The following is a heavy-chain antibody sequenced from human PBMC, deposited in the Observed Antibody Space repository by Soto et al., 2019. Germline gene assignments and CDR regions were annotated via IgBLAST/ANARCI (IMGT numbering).Heavy chain of an antibody. CDR3: VRDFGGPLDP. V-gene: IGHV3-74*01. Sequence: GXLRLSCDASVFTFGNYAMSWVSRAPGKGLVWVSRMNIEGRDTKYADSVKGRFTISRDHAKNTLYLQMNNLRVEDTALYYCVRDFGGPLDPWGRGTTVTVPS. J-gene: IGHJ6*02. D-gene: IGHD2-15*01. CDR2: MNIEGRDT. CDR1: VFTFGNYA.